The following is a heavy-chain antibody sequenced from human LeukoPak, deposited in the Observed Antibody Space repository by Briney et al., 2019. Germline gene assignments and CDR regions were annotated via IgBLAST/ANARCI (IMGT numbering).Heavy chain of an antibody. CDR1: GGTFSSYA. CDR3: ARGPPNWGYDY. D-gene: IGHD7-27*01. CDR2: IIPIFGTA. V-gene: IGHV1-69*05. Sequence: SVKVSCKASGGTFSSYAISWVRQAPGQGLEWMGGIIPIFGTANYAQKFQDRVTMTRNTSISTAYMELSSLRSDDAAVYYCARGPPNWGYDYWGPGTLVTVSS. J-gene: IGHJ4*02.